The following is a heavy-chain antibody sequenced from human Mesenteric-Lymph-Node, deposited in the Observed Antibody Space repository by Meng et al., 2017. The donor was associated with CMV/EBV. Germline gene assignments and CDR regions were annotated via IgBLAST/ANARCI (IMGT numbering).Heavy chain of an antibody. CDR3: AKGHSSSYFGMDV. V-gene: IGHV3-66*02. CDR1: GFTVSNNY. J-gene: IGHJ6*02. Sequence: GESLKISCAASGFTVSNNYMSWVRQAPGKGLEWVSVIYSGGSTHYADSVKGRFTISRDNSKNTVYLQMNSLSPEDTAVYYCAKGHSSSYFGMDVWGQGTTVTVSS. CDR2: IYSGGST. D-gene: IGHD6-6*01.